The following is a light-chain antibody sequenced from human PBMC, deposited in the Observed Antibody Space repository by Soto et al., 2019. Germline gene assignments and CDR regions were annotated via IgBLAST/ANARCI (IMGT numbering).Light chain of an antibody. CDR2: GNS. CDR3: QAYDSGLSGPV. CDR1: SSNIGAGSD. J-gene: IGLJ1*01. Sequence: QSVLTQPPSVSGAPGQRVTVSCTGSSSNIGAGSDVQWYQQLPGTAPKLLIYGNSNRPSGVPDRFSGFKSGTSASLAITGLQAEDDADYYCQAYDSGLSGPVFGTGTKLTVL. V-gene: IGLV1-40*01.